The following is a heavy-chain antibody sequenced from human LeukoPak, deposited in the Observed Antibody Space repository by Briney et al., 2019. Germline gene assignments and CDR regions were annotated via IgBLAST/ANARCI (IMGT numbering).Heavy chain of an antibody. CDR2: IYYSGST. J-gene: IGHJ4*02. Sequence: SETLSLTCTVSGGSISSSSYYWGWIRQPPGKGLEWIGSIYYSGSTYYNPSLKGRVTISVDTSKNQFSLKLSSVTAADMAVYYCARAEGYSSSLFDYWGQGTLVIVSS. V-gene: IGHV4-39*07. CDR1: GGSISSSSYY. CDR3: ARAEGYSSSLFDY. D-gene: IGHD6-6*01.